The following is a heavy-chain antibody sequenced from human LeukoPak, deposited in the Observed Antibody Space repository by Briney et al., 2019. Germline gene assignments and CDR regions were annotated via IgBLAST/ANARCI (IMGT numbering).Heavy chain of an antibody. CDR3: ARAPPRVPQQLGW. CDR2: IIPILGIA. CDR1: GGTFSCYA. J-gene: IGHJ4*02. V-gene: IGHV1-69*04. D-gene: IGHD6-13*01. Sequence: ASVKVSCKASGGTFSCYAISWVRQAPGQGLEWMGRIIPILGIANYAQKFQGRVTITADKSTSTAYMELSSLRSEDTAVYYCARAPPRVPQQLGWWGQGTLVTVSS.